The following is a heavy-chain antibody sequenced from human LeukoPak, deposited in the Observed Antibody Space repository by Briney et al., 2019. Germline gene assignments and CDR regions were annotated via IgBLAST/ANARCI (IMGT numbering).Heavy chain of an antibody. CDR3: ARSAGRRYDILVVGQPDDAFDI. V-gene: IGHV1-69*13. D-gene: IGHD3-9*01. J-gene: IGHJ3*02. CDR1: GGTFSSYA. CDR2: IIPIFGTA. Sequence: SVKVSCKASGGTFSSYAISWVRQAPGQGLEWMGGIIPIFGTANYAQKFQGRVTITADESTSTAYMELSSLRSEDTAVYYCARSAGRRYDILVVGQPDDAFDIWGQGTMVTVSS.